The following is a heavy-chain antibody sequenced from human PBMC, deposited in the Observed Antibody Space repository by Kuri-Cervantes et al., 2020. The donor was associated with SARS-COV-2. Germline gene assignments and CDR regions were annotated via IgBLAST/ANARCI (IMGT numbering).Heavy chain of an antibody. CDR1: GFTFSSYS. D-gene: IGHD1-26*01. Sequence: ETLSLTCAASGFTFSSYSMNWVRQAPGKGLEWVSSISSSSSYIYYADSVKGRFTISRDNAKNSLYLQMNSLRAEDTAVYYCARVVFRWELPGAFDIWGQGTMVTVSS. CDR3: ARVVFRWELPGAFDI. CDR2: ISSSSSYI. J-gene: IGHJ3*02. V-gene: IGHV3-21*01.